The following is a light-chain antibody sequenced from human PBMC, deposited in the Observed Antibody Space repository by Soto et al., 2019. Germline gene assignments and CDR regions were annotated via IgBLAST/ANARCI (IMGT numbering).Light chain of an antibody. J-gene: IGLJ1*01. V-gene: IGLV2-8*01. CDR2: EVV. CDR3: KSYAGSNTYV. CDR1: KSDIGVYDF. Sequence: SVLTQPPPASGSPGQSVTISCTGTKSDIGVYDFVSWYQHHPGKAPRLIIYEVVQRPSGVPDRFSGSKSGNTASLTVSGLQAADEADYFCKSYAGSNTYVFGSGTKVTVL.